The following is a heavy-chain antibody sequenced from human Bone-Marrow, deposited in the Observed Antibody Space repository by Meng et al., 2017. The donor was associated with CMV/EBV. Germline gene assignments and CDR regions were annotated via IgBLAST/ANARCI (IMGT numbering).Heavy chain of an antibody. J-gene: IGHJ4*02. V-gene: IGHV4-34*01. CDR3: ARGEDYYDSSGHYYFDY. D-gene: IGHD3-22*01. Sequence: SETLSLTCAVYGGSFSGYYWSWIRQPPGKGLEWIGEINHSGSTNYNPSLKSRVTISVDTSKNQFSLKLSSVTAADMAVYYCARGEDYYDSSGHYYFDYWGQGTLVTVSS. CDR2: INHSGST. CDR1: GGSFSGYY.